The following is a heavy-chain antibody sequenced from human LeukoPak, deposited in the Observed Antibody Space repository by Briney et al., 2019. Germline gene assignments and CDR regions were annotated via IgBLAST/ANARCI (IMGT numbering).Heavy chain of an antibody. J-gene: IGHJ4*02. D-gene: IGHD3-22*01. CDR3: ARYAYDSSGYYSFDH. CDR1: GGSFSGYY. Sequence: SETLSLTCAVYGGSFSGYYWSWIRQPPGKGLEWIGEINHSGSTNYNPSLKSRVTISVDTSKTQFSLKLSSVTAADTAVYYCARYAYDSSGYYSFDHWGQGTLVTVSS. V-gene: IGHV4-34*01. CDR2: INHSGST.